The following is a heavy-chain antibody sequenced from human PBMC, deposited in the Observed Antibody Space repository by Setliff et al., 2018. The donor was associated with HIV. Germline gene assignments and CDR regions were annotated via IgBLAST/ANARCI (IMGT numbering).Heavy chain of an antibody. CDR1: GYIFTDYY. D-gene: IGHD3-3*01. J-gene: IGHJ4*02. CDR2: INPNGGYT. CDR3: AADNYNCNSFDS. V-gene: IGHV1-2*02. Sequence: ASVKVSCKASGYIFTDYYIHWVRQAPGQGLEWMGWINPNGGYTNYAQKFLGRVTMTQDTSFTTAYLELSRLGSDDTTVYYCAADNYNCNSFDSWGQGSLVTVSS.